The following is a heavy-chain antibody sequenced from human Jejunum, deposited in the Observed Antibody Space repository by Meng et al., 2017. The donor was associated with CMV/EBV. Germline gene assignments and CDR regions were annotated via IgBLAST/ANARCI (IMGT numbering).Heavy chain of an antibody. V-gene: IGHV4-59*01. CDR2: IYYTGGT. D-gene: IGHD2-21*01. J-gene: IGHJ6*02. CDR1: GDSITNYN. Sequence: VSGDSITNYNWSWLQQTPGKGLEWIEYIYYTGGTNYNPSLESRVTISVDTSKNQFSLKLSSVTAADTAVYYCARDNVVHYYYGLDVWGQGTTVTVSS. CDR3: ARDNVVHYYYGLDV.